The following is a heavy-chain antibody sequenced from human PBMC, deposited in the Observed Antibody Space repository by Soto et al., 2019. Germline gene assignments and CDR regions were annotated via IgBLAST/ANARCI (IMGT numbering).Heavy chain of an antibody. CDR2: ISTSSTYI. CDR1: GFTFSSYS. V-gene: IGHV3-21*01. D-gene: IGHD6-13*01. CDR3: ARVSPSSSLDY. J-gene: IGHJ4*02. Sequence: PGGSLRLSCAASGFTFSSYSLNWVRQAPGKGLEWVSSISTSSTYIYYADSVKGRFTISRDNAKNSLYLQMNSLRAEDTAVYYCARVSPSSSLDYWGQGTLVTVSS.